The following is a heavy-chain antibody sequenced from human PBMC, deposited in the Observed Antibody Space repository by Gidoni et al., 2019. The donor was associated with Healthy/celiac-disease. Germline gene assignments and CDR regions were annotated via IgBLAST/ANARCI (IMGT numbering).Heavy chain of an antibody. J-gene: IGHJ4*02. V-gene: IGHV3-30-3*01. Sequence: QVQLVESGGGVVQPGRSLRLSCAASGFTFSSYAMHWVRQAPGKGLEWVAVISYDGSNKYYADSVKGRFTISRDNSKNTLYLQMNSLRAEDTAVYYCARDKVHSSGWYFYWGQGTLVTVSS. CDR1: GFTFSSYA. CDR2: ISYDGSNK. CDR3: ARDKVHSSGWYFY. D-gene: IGHD6-19*01.